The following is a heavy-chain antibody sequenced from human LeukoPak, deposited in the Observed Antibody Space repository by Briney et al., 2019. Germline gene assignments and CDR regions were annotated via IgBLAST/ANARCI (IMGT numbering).Heavy chain of an antibody. J-gene: IGHJ4*02. V-gene: IGHV4-34*01. Sequence: SETQSLTCGVYGGSFSAYYWSWIRQPPGKGLEWIGEINHSGSANYNPSLKSRVTISVVTSKDQFSLKLSSVTAADTALYYCAEIAVAGEVIFDYWGQGTLVSVSS. CDR1: GGSFSAYY. D-gene: IGHD6-19*01. CDR2: INHSGSA. CDR3: AEIAVAGEVIFDY.